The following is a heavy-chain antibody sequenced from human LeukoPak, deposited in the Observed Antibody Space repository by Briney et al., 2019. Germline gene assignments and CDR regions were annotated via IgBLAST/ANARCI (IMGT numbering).Heavy chain of an antibody. CDR3: ATGYSSSWLDGYYYYGMDV. J-gene: IGHJ6*04. CDR2: INHSGST. Sequence: SETLSLTCAVYGGSFSGYYWSWILQPPGKELEWIGEINHSGSTNYNPSLKSRVTISVDTSKNQFSLKLSSVTAADTAVYYCATGYSSSWLDGYYYYGMDVWGKGTTVTVSS. D-gene: IGHD6-13*01. V-gene: IGHV4-34*01. CDR1: GGSFSGYY.